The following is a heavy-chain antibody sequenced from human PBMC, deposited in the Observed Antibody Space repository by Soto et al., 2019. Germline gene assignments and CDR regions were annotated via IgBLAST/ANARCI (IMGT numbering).Heavy chain of an antibody. J-gene: IGHJ4*02. D-gene: IGHD2-2*01. CDR2: ISGSGGST. CDR1: GFTFSSYA. V-gene: IGHV3-23*01. CDR3: AKDQRPLGYCSSTSGYVDY. Sequence: EVQLLESGGGLVQPGGSLRLSCAASGFTFSSYAMSWVRQAPGKGLEWVSVISGSGGSTYYADSVKGRFTISRDNSKNTLYLQMNSLRAEDTAVYYCAKDQRPLGYCSSTSGYVDYWGQGTLVTVSS.